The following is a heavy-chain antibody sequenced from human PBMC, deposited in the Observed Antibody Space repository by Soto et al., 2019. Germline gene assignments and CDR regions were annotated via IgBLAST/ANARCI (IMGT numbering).Heavy chain of an antibody. J-gene: IGHJ6*02. CDR3: ARSRTTVTPTGWYYYYGMDV. CDR2: IIPIFGTA. Sequence: SVKVSCKASGGTFSSYAISWVRQAPGQGLEWMGGIIPIFGTANYAQKFQGRVTITADESTSTAYMELSSLRSEDTAVYYCARSRTTVTPTGWYYYYGMDVWGQGTTVTVSS. CDR1: GGTFSSYA. V-gene: IGHV1-69*13. D-gene: IGHD4-4*01.